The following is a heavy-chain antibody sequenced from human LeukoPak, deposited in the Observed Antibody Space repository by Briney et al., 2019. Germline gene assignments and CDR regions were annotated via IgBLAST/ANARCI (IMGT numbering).Heavy chain of an antibody. CDR2: IKQDGGEK. CDR3: ARSPDSFDY. CDR1: GFTFSTYW. V-gene: IGHV3-7*01. Sequence: GGSLRLSCAASGFTFSTYWMSWVRQAPGKGLEWVANIKQDGGEKFYADSVKGRFTISRDNSKNSVYLQMNRLRVEDTAVYYCARSPDSFDYWGQGTLVTVSS. J-gene: IGHJ4*02. D-gene: IGHD1-14*01.